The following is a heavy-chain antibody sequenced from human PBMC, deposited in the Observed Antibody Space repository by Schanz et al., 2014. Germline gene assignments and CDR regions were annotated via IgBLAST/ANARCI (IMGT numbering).Heavy chain of an antibody. Sequence: EVYLVESGGGLVQPGGSLRLSCAASGFTFFTYNMNWVRQAPGRGLEWISYIGSSSTTMYYADSVKGRFTISRDNAKNSLYLQMNSLRDEDTAVYYCARDSLFAFDIWGQGTMLTVSS. V-gene: IGHV3-48*02. J-gene: IGHJ3*02. CDR2: IGSSSTTM. CDR3: ARDSLFAFDI. CDR1: GFTFFTYN.